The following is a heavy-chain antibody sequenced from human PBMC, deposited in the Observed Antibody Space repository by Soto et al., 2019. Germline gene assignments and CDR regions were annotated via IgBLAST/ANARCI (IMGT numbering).Heavy chain of an antibody. J-gene: IGHJ4*02. CDR1: GYTFTNYY. D-gene: IGHD1-7*01. CDR2: ITPTGDST. Sequence: RASVKASCKASGYTFTNYYMHWVRQAPGQGLEWMGLITPTGDSTTYAQKFQGRVTMTRDTSTSTVYMELSSLRSDDTAFYYCARDWELGYWGQGTLVTVSS. V-gene: IGHV1-46*01. CDR3: ARDWELGY.